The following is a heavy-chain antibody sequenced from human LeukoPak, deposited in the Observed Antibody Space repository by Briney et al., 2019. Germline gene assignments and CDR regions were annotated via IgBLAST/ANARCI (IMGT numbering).Heavy chain of an antibody. J-gene: IGHJ4*02. V-gene: IGHV4-59*01. Sequence: SETLSLTCTVSGGSISSYYWSWIRQPPGKGLEWIGYIYYSGSGSTNYSPSLKSRVTISVDTSKNQFSLKLSSVTAADTALYYCARVNLGEYYFDYRGQGTLVTVSS. CDR1: GGSISSYY. CDR3: ARVNLGEYYFDY. CDR2: IYYSGSGST.